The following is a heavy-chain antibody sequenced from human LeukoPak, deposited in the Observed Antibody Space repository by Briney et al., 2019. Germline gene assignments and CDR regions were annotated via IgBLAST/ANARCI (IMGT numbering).Heavy chain of an antibody. J-gene: IGHJ4*02. V-gene: IGHV1-46*01. D-gene: IGHD3-9*01. Sequence: ASVKVSCKASGYTFTSYFMHWVRQAPGQGLEWMGMINPSGGSTGYTQKFQGRVTMTRDTSTSTVYMELSSLRSEDTAVYYCARDLSDTPDYDILTGYYGGTFDYWGQGTLVTVSS. CDR1: GYTFTSYF. CDR3: ARDLSDTPDYDILTGYYGGTFDY. CDR2: INPSGGST.